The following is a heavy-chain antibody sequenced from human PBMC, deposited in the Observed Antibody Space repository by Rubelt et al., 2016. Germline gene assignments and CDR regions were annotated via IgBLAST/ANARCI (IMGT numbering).Heavy chain of an antibody. Sequence: QVQLVQSGAEVKKPGASVKVSCKASGYTFTSYGISWVRQAPGQGLEWMGWISAYNGNTNYAQKSQGVCTMTPDTSTSTAYMELRSLGSDDTAVYYCARDRTWLVPGLDAFDIWGQGTMVTVSS. V-gene: IGHV1-18*01. CDR2: ISAYNGNT. CDR3: ARDRTWLVPGLDAFDI. D-gene: IGHD6-19*01. J-gene: IGHJ3*02. CDR1: GYTFTSYG.